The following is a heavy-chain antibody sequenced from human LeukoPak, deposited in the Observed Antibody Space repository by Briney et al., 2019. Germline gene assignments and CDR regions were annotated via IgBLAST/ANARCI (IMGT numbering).Heavy chain of an antibody. J-gene: IGHJ4*02. D-gene: IGHD5-12*01. CDR2: IFGGGPT. CDR3: ILATIGRSLDY. V-gene: IGHV3-53*01. CDR1: GFTFSSYW. Sequence: GGSLRLSCAASGFTFSSYWMSWVRQAPGKGLEWVSVIFGGGPTRYADSVKGRFTISRDNSKNTLYLQMNSLRVEDTAVYYCILATIGRSLDYWGQGTLVTVSP.